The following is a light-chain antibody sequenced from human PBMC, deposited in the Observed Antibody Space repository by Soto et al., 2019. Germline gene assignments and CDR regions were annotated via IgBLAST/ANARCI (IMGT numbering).Light chain of an antibody. Sequence: DIQMTQSPSSLSASVGDRVTISCRASQDISNYLNWYQQKPGKAPKLLIYDASKRATGIPDRFSGSGSGTDFTLTISRLEPEDFAVYYCQLYGRLYTFGQGTKLDIK. J-gene: IGKJ2*01. V-gene: IGKV1-33*01. CDR1: QDISNY. CDR3: QLYGRLYT. CDR2: DAS.